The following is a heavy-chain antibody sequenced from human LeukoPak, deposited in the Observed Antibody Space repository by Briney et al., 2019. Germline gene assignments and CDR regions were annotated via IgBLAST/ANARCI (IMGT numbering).Heavy chain of an antibody. Sequence: GSLRLSCAASGFTFSSYAMHWVRQAPGKGLEYVSAISSNGGSTYYANSVKGRFTISRDNSKNTLYLQMGSLRAEDTAVYYRARDGVVVIIGDYFDYWGQGTLVTVSS. CDR3: ARDGVVVIIGDYFDY. CDR1: GFTFSSYA. V-gene: IGHV3-64*01. J-gene: IGHJ4*02. CDR2: ISSNGGST. D-gene: IGHD3-22*01.